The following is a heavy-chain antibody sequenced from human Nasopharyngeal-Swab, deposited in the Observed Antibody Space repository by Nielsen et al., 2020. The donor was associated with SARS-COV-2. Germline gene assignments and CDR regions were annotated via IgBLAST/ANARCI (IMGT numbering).Heavy chain of an antibody. J-gene: IGHJ4*02. Sequence: GESLKISCAASGFTFSSYWMHWVRQVPGKGLVWVSRINNDGSSTYYADSVKGRFTISRDNAKNTMYLQMNSLRAEETAVYYCARGSSADSGWGYYWGQGTLVTVSS. CDR2: INNDGSST. CDR3: ARGSSADSGWGYY. CDR1: GFTFSSYW. V-gene: IGHV3-74*01. D-gene: IGHD2-15*01.